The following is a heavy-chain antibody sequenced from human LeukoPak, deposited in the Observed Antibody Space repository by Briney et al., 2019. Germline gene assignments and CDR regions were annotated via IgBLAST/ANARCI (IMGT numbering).Heavy chain of an antibody. V-gene: IGHV4-61*02. CDR3: ARGISPEYSSSWYAP. J-gene: IGHJ5*02. D-gene: IGHD6-13*01. Sequence: SETLSLTCTVSGGSISSGSYYWSWIRQPAGKGLEWIGRIYTSGSTNYNPSLKSRVTISVDTSKNQFSLKLSSVAAADTAVYYCARGISPEYSSSWYAPWGQGTLVTVSS. CDR1: GGSISSGSYY. CDR2: IYTSGST.